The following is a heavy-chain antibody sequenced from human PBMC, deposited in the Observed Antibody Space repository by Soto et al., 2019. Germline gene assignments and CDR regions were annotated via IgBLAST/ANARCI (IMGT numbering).Heavy chain of an antibody. CDR2: ISGSGSST. CDR3: AKDSSRLLLWFGESGLAGMDV. D-gene: IGHD3-10*01. V-gene: IGHV3-23*01. Sequence: GGSLRLSCAASGFTFSSYAMSWVRQAPGKGLEWVSAISGSGSSTYYADSVKGRFTISRDNSKNTLYLQMNSLRAEDTAVYYCAKDSSRLLLWFGESGLAGMDVWGQGTTVTVSS. CDR1: GFTFSSYA. J-gene: IGHJ6*02.